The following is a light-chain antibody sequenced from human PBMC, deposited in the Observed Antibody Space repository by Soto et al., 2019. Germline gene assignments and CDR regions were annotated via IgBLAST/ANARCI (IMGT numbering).Light chain of an antibody. Sequence: EIVMTQSPATLSVSPGERATLSCRASQSVSSNLAGYQQKPGQAPRLLIYGASTRATGIPARFSGSGSGTQFTLTISSLQSEDFAVYYCQQYNNRPALTFGGGTKVEI. J-gene: IGKJ4*01. CDR2: GAS. V-gene: IGKV3-15*01. CDR1: QSVSSN. CDR3: QQYNNRPALT.